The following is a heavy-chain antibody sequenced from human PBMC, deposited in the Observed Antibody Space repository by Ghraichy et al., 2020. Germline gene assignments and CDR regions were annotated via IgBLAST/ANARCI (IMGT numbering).Heavy chain of an antibody. Sequence: GESLNISCAASGFTFSGSTMHWVRQAPGKGLEWIGRIRSKANSYATSYAASVKGRFTISRDDSKNTAYLQMNSLKSEDTAVYCCSRLGDDWGQGTLVTVSS. CDR1: GFTFSGST. J-gene: IGHJ4*02. D-gene: IGHD3-10*01. V-gene: IGHV3-73*01. CDR2: IRSKANSYAT. CDR3: SRLGDD.